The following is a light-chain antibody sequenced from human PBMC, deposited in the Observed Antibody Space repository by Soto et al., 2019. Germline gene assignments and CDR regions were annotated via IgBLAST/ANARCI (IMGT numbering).Light chain of an antibody. CDR2: EVT. CDR1: SSDVGGYNY. Sequence: QSALTQPASVSASPGQSITISCTGSSSDVGGYNYVSWYQQHPGKAPKLMIYEVTNRPSGVSSRFSGSKSGNTASLSISGLQSEDEADYYCASFTSSSTWLFGGGTQLTVL. CDR3: ASFTSSSTWL. V-gene: IGLV2-14*01. J-gene: IGLJ3*02.